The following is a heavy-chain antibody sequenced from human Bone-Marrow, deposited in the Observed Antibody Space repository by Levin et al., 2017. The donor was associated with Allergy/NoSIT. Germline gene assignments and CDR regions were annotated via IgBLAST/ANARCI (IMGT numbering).Heavy chain of an antibody. CDR2: IGGSGGIT. J-gene: IGHJ4*02. CDR1: GFTFSSYA. CDR3: AKEERYSGNAH. Sequence: QPGGSLRLSCAASGFTFSSYAMSWVRQAPGKGLEWVSLIGGSGGITYYADSVKGRFTISRDNSKNTLYLQMNSLRAEDTAVYYCAKEERYSGNAHWGQGTLVTVSS. V-gene: IGHV3-23*01. D-gene: IGHD2-15*01.